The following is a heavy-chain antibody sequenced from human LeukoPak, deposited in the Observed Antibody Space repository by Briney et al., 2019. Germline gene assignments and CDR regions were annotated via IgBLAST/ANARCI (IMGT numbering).Heavy chain of an antibody. J-gene: IGHJ4*02. CDR2: VFTTGNT. D-gene: IGHD3-22*01. V-gene: IGHV4-4*07. CDR3: ARDEKTNDGGGYAPRFDS. CDR1: GGSISDYF. Sequence: PSETLSPTCTVSGGSISDYFWSWIRQPAGKGLEWIGRVFTTGNTYYNPSLNSRVTMSVDTSKNQFSLRLSSVTAADTAIYYCARDEKTNDGGGYAPRFDSWGQGTLVTVSS.